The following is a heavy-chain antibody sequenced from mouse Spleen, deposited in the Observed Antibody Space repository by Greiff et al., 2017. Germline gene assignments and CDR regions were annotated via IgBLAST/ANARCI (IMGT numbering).Heavy chain of an antibody. CDR3: ARRKIYYYGSSHLYAMDY. J-gene: IGHJ4*01. CDR1: GYTFTGYW. V-gene: IGHV1-9*01. CDR2: ILPGSGST. D-gene: IGHD1-1*01. Sequence: VQLQQSGAELMKPGASVKLSCTATGYTFTGYWIEWVKQRPGHGLEWIGEILPGSGSTNYNEKFKGKATFTADTSSNTAYMQLSSLTTEDSAIYYCARRKIYYYGSSHLYAMDYWGQGTSVTVSS.